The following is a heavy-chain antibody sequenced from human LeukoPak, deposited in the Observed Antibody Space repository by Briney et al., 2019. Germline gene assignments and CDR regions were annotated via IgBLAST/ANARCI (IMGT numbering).Heavy chain of an antibody. Sequence: SETLSLTCAVSGGSISSSTNWWSWVRQPPGKGLEWIGEIYHSGGTNYNPSLKSRVTISVDTSKNQFSLKLSSVTAADTAVYYCARVVGKDYDILTGYYRSPDAFDIWGQGTMVTVSS. J-gene: IGHJ3*02. D-gene: IGHD3-9*01. V-gene: IGHV4-4*02. CDR2: IYHSGGT. CDR3: ARVVGKDYDILTGYYRSPDAFDI. CDR1: GGSISSSTNW.